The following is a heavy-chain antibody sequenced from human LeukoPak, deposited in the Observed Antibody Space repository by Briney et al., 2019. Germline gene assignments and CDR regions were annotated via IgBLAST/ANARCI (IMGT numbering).Heavy chain of an antibody. Sequence: ASVKVSCKASGYTFTSYDINWVRQATGQGLEWMGWMNPNSGNTGYAQKFQGRVTMTRNTSISTAYMELSSLRSDDTAVYYCARDLAYDFWSGYDYWGQGTLVTVSS. CDR2: MNPNSGNT. CDR3: ARDLAYDFWSGYDY. CDR1: GYTFTSYD. D-gene: IGHD3-3*01. J-gene: IGHJ4*02. V-gene: IGHV1-8*01.